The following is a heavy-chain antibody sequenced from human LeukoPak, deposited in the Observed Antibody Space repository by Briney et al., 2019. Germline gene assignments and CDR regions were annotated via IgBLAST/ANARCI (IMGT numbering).Heavy chain of an antibody. Sequence: PGGSLRLSCAASGFTFSSYGMHWVRQAPGKGLEWVAVISYDGSNKYYADSVKGRFTISKDNAKNSLYLQMNSLRVEDTAVYYCAREYYYDSSGSPDYWGQGTLVTVSS. D-gene: IGHD3-22*01. CDR3: AREYYYDSSGSPDY. CDR1: GFTFSSYG. CDR2: ISYDGSNK. J-gene: IGHJ4*02. V-gene: IGHV3-30*03.